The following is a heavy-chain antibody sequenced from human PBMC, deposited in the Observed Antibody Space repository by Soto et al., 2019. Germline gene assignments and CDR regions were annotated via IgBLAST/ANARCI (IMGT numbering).Heavy chain of an antibody. Sequence: ESGGGLVQPGGSLRLSCAASGFTFSSYSMNWVRQAPGKGLEWVSYISSSSSTIHYADSVKGRFTISRDNAKNSLYLQMNSLRDEDTAVYYCARACTNGVCLSTHYYYYGMDVWGQGTTVTVSS. CDR3: ARACTNGVCLSTHYYYYGMDV. CDR2: ISSSSSTI. CDR1: GFTFSSYS. D-gene: IGHD2-8*01. J-gene: IGHJ6*02. V-gene: IGHV3-48*02.